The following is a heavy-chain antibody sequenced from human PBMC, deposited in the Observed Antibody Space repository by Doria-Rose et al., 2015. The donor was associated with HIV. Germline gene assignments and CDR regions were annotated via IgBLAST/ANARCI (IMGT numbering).Heavy chain of an antibody. D-gene: IGHD6-19*01. CDR1: GGSFSGYY. V-gene: IGHV4-34*01. Sequence: QVQLQQWDAGLLKPSETLSLTCAVYGGSFSGYYWNWIRQSPGKGLEWIGEINHSRSTNYTPPLKSRVTISLDTSKTQFSLRLSSVTAADTAVYFCARGTSGPLFYWGQGTLVTVSS. CDR3: ARGTSGPLFY. CDR2: INHSRST. J-gene: IGHJ4*02.